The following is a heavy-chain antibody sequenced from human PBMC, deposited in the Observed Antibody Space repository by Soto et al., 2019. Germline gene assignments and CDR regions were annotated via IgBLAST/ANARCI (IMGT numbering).Heavy chain of an antibody. V-gene: IGHV4-31*03. D-gene: IGHD2-21*01. CDR2: MYHSGSP. Sequence: QVQLQASGPGLVKPSQTLSLICTVSGGSISTGDFSWSWIRQHPGKGLEWIGDMYHSGSPYYNQSPKSRLTISVDPSKSQCSLRLSSVTAADTAVYYCARTRGNVVGLNLEDTYFDPWGQGTLVTVSS. J-gene: IGHJ5*02. CDR3: ARTRGNVVGLNLEDTYFDP. CDR1: GGSISTGDFS.